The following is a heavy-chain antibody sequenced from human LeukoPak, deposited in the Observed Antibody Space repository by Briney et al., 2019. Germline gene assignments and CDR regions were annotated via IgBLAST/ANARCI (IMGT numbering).Heavy chain of an antibody. J-gene: IGHJ5*02. Sequence: SETLSLTCTVVGGSITSDYWSWIRQPAGKGLEWIGRIFTSRSTAYNPSLKSRVTMSLDTSKNQFFLKLSSVTAADTAAYFCSRGGANDLWGQGTLVTVSS. CDR1: GGSITSDY. CDR3: SRGGANDL. D-gene: IGHD4/OR15-4a*01. CDR2: IFTSRST. V-gene: IGHV4-4*07.